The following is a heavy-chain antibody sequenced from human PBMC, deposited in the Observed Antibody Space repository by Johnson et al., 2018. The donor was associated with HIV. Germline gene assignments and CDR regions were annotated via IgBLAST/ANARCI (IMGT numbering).Heavy chain of an antibody. CDR3: AREPRIAAFRDAFDI. J-gene: IGHJ3*02. D-gene: IGHD6-6*01. Sequence: QVQLVESGGGVVQPGGSLRLSCAASGFTFSSYGMHWVRQAPGKGLEWVAFIRYDGSNKYYADSVKGRFTISRDNSKNTLYLQMNSLRAEDTAVYYCAREPRIAAFRDAFDIWGQGTMVTVSS. CDR1: GFTFSSYG. CDR2: IRYDGSNK. V-gene: IGHV3-30*02.